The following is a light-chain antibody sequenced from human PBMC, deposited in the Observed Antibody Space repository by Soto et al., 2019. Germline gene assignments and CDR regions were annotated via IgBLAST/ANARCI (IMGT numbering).Light chain of an antibody. CDR3: QEYNSWPPVT. Sequence: ELEMTQKPGTRSVSGEGGATRSCRASQSVSSKLAWYQQKPGQAPRLLIYGASTRATGIPARFSGSVSGTEFTLTSRRLQSEDFAVYYSQEYNSWPPVTCAQGTRLEIK. V-gene: IGKV3-15*01. CDR2: GAS. J-gene: IGKJ5*01. CDR1: QSVSSK.